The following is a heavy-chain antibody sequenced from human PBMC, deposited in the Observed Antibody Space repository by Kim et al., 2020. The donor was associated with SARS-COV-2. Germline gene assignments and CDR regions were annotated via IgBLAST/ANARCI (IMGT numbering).Heavy chain of an antibody. Sequence: GGSLRLSCAASGFTFDDYAMHWVRQAPGKGLEWVSGISWNSGSIGYADSVKGRFTISRDNAKNSLYLQMNSLRAEDTALYYCAKDLAVTTKEYYDLWGRGTLVTVSS. D-gene: IGHD4-17*01. J-gene: IGHJ2*01. V-gene: IGHV3-9*01. CDR2: ISWNSGSI. CDR1: GFTFDDYA. CDR3: AKDLAVTTKEYYDL.